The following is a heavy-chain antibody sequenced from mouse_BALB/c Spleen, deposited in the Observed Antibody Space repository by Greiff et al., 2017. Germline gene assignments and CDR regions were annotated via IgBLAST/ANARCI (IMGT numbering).Heavy chain of an antibody. CDR3: TNYYGSSSYYYAMDY. Sequence: DVQLQESGTVLARPGASVKMSCKASGYTFTSYWMHWVKQRPGQGLEWIGAIYPGNSDTSYNQKFKGKAKLTAVTSTSTAYMELSSLTNEDSAVYYCTNYYGSSSYYYAMDYWGQGTSVTVSS. J-gene: IGHJ4*01. V-gene: IGHV1-5*01. CDR2: IYPGNSDT. D-gene: IGHD1-1*01. CDR1: GYTFTSYW.